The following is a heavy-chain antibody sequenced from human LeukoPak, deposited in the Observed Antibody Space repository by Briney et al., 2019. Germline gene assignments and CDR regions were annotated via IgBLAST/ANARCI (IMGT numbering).Heavy chain of an antibody. V-gene: IGHV5-51*01. CDR2: IDPYDSDP. CDR1: GYSSATYW. CDR3: ARQTATINYFDY. D-gene: IGHD5-24*01. J-gene: IGHJ4*02. Sequence: GESLKISCNGSGYSSATYWIGWVRQMPGKGLELMVSIDPYDSDPRYSPSFQGQVTISADKSISTAYLQWSSLKASDTAMYYCARQTATINYFDYWGQGTLVTVSS.